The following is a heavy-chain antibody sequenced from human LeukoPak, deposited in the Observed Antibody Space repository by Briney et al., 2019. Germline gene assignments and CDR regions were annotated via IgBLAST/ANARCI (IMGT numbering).Heavy chain of an antibody. Sequence: GGSLRLSCAASGFIFSSYAMSWVRQAPGKGLEWVSTIISGGSTYYADSVKGRFTISRDNPKNTLYLQMNSLRAEDTAVYYCAKRPLTVDTTMAIFDYWGQGTLVTVSS. D-gene: IGHD5-18*01. CDR2: IISGGST. CDR1: GFIFSSYA. CDR3: AKRPLTVDTTMAIFDY. V-gene: IGHV3-23*01. J-gene: IGHJ4*02.